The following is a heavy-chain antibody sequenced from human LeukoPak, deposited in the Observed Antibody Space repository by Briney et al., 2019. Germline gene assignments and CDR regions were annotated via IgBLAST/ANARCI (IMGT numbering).Heavy chain of an antibody. V-gene: IGHV4-34*01. D-gene: IGHD5-24*01. J-gene: IGHJ3*02. Sequence: KASETLSLTCAVYGGSFSGYYWSWLRQPPGKGLEWLGEINHSGSTNYNPSLKSRVTISVDTSKNQFSLKLSSVTAADTAVYYCARAHRTDGYPDAFDIWGQGTMVTVSS. CDR2: INHSGST. CDR3: ARAHRTDGYPDAFDI. CDR1: GGSFSGYY.